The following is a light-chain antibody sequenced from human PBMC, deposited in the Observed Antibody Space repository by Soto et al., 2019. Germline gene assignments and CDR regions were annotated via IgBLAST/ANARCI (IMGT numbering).Light chain of an antibody. Sequence: DVVMSQSPDSIAFFFPEKATIHSCSTRRSLYSSNNKSYLAWYQQKPGQAPKLLIYWASTRASGVPDRFSGSGSGTDFTLTISSLQAEDVAVYYCQQYRNTPFTFGGGTKVDIK. J-gene: IGKJ4*01. CDR2: WAS. CDR1: RRSLYSSNNKSY. V-gene: IGKV4-1*01. CDR3: QQYRNTPFT.